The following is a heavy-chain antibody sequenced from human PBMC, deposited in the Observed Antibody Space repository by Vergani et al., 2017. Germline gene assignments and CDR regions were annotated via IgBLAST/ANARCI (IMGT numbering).Heavy chain of an antibody. CDR3: ARHRGSGGFFPSSYFYGMDV. CDR1: DSSIMTNPY. CDR2: IHHSGDT. J-gene: IGHJ6*02. D-gene: IGHD3-10*01. Sequence: QVQLQESGPGLVKPSETLTLTCHVSDSSIMTNPYWGWFRQSPGKGLEWIGCIHHSGDTHYNSSLKSRVSISIVSSSKFSLSLTSATAADTAIYYCARHRGSGGFFPSSYFYGMDVWGHGTTVTVSS. V-gene: IGHV4-38-2*01.